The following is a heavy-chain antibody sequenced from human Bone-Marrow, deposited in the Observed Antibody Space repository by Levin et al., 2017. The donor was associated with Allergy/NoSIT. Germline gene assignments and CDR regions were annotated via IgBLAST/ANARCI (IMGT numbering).Heavy chain of an antibody. V-gene: IGHV3-30-3*01. CDR2: ISYDGDNK. J-gene: IGHJ3*02. Sequence: QPGGSLRLSCAASGFVFSTFDMLWVRQAPGKGLEWVALISYDGDNKYYADSVKGRFTISRDSSKNTLYLQMNSLRVDDTAVYYCARGDSGYEGEAFDIWGQGTMVTVSS. CDR3: ARGDSGYEGEAFDI. D-gene: IGHD5-12*01. CDR1: GFVFSTFD.